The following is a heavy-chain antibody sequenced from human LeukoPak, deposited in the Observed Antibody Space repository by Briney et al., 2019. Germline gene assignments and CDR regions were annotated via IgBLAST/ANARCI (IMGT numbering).Heavy chain of an antibody. CDR1: GFTFSNAW. CDR3: TTEFSTVTTPRYYFDY. CDR2: IQSKADGGAT. V-gene: IGHV3-15*01. J-gene: IGHJ4*02. D-gene: IGHD4-17*01. Sequence: PGGSLRLSCAASGFTFSNAWMSWVRQAPGKGLEWVGRIQSKADGGATDYAAPVKGRFTISRDDSKNTLYLQVNSPKTEDTAVYYCTTEFSTVTTPRYYFDYWGQGTLVTVSS.